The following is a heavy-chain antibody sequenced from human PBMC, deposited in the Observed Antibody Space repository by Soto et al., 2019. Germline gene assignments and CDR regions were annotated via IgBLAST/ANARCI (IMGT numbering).Heavy chain of an antibody. CDR2: ISYDGSNK. V-gene: IGHV3-30-3*01. CDR1: GFTFSSYA. Sequence: GGSLRLSCAASGFTFSSYAMHWVRQAPGKGLEWVAVISYDGSNKYYADSVKGRFTISRDNSKNTLYLQMNSLRAEDTAVYYCAIFRGGSLWFGEHPVSGAYWGQGXLVTVSS. J-gene: IGHJ4*02. CDR3: AIFRGGSLWFGEHPVSGAY. D-gene: IGHD3-10*01.